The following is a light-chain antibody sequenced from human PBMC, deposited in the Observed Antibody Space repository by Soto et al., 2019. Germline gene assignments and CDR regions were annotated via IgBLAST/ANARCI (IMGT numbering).Light chain of an antibody. V-gene: IGKV1-17*03. CDR3: LQHKTFPWT. Sequence: DIQMTQSPSAMSASVGDRVTITCRASQDMSNSLAWLQQRPGKVPKRLIYPAPSLQSGVPSRFSGSRSGTEFTLTISSLQPEDFATYYCLQHKTFPWTFGQGTKVEIK. CDR1: QDMSNS. J-gene: IGKJ1*01. CDR2: PAP.